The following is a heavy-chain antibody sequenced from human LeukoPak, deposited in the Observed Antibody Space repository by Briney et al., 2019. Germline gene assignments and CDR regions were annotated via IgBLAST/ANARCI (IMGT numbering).Heavy chain of an antibody. CDR2: ISYDGSNK. J-gene: IGHJ4*02. D-gene: IGHD1-26*01. Sequence: PGRSLRLSCAASGFTFSSYAMHWVRQALGKGLEWVAVISYDGSNKYYADSVKGRFTISRDNSKNTLYLQMNSLRAEDTAVYYCARDRVGATDYFDYWGQGTLVTVSS. CDR1: GFTFSSYA. V-gene: IGHV3-30-3*01. CDR3: ARDRVGATDYFDY.